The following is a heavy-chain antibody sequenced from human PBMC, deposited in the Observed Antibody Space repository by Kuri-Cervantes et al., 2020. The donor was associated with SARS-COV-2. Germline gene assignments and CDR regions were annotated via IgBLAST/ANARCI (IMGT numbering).Heavy chain of an antibody. D-gene: IGHD6-19*01. V-gene: IGHV4-59*01. CDR1: GGSINPYY. Sequence: ESLKISCTVSGGSINPYYWNWLRLTPGEALEWIGYVHHTGTTNYSLSLKSRLTISLDTSKSQFSLKLTSVTAADTALYYCARGEYSSGWVYWYLDLWGRGTLVTVSS. CDR3: ARGEYSSGWVYWYLDL. CDR2: VHHTGTT. J-gene: IGHJ2*01.